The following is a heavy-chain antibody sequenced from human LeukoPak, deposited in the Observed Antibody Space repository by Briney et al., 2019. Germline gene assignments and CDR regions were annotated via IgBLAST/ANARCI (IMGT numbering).Heavy chain of an antibody. D-gene: IGHD2-2*01. J-gene: IGHJ6*03. Sequence: GGSLRVSCAASGFTFDGYTMYWVRQAPGKGLEWVSPISGHDVNTFYADSVKGRVTISRDNTKNSLFLQMNSLRAGDTAVYYCAKDGPSSPSNFYYYYTMDVWGKGTAVTVSS. CDR1: GFTFDGYT. CDR3: AKDGPSSPSNFYYYYTMDV. V-gene: IGHV3-43*02. CDR2: ISGHDVNT.